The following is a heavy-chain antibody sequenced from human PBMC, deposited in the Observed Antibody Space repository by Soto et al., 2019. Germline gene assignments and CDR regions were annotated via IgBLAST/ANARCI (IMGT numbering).Heavy chain of an antibody. J-gene: IGHJ2*01. D-gene: IGHD3-16*01. CDR3: AGGLNDDVDWYYDL. V-gene: IGHV3-33*01. CDR1: GFTFSRYG. Sequence: QVQLVESGGGVVQAGRSLRLSCTASGFTFSRYGMHWVRQAPGKGLEWVAVIWHDGSKKYYVDSVKGRFTISRDDSKKTLYLQMKSLRVEDTAVYHCAGGLNDDVDWYYDLWGRGTLVTVSS. CDR2: IWHDGSKK.